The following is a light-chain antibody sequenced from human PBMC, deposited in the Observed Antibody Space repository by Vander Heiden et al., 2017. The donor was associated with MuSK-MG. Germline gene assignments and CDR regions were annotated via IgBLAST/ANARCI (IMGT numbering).Light chain of an antibody. CDR2: HAS. J-gene: IGKJ2*01. V-gene: IGKV1-33*01. CDR3: QQYDKVPLT. CDR1: QAINNS. Sequence: DIQPAHSPSSFSPSVGDRDTITCQASQAINNSVNWQQQKPGKAPKLLLSHASNLMTGVPARYSGSGSATDFTCAINSMQPEDFATYHCQQYDKVPLTFGEGTKVEIK.